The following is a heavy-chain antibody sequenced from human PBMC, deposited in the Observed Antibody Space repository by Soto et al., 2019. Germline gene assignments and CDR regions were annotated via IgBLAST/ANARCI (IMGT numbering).Heavy chain of an antibody. Sequence: QVQLVQSGAEVKKPGSSVKVSCKASGGTFSSYAISWVRQAPGQGLEWMGGIIPIFGTANYAQKFQGRVTITADECTSXXYXEXXSLRSEDTAVYYCARGGYCSGGSCYPYYYYYGMDVWGQGTTVTVSS. V-gene: IGHV1-69*12. D-gene: IGHD2-15*01. CDR2: IIPIFGTA. J-gene: IGHJ6*02. CDR1: GGTFSSYA. CDR3: ARGGYCSGGSCYPYYYYYGMDV.